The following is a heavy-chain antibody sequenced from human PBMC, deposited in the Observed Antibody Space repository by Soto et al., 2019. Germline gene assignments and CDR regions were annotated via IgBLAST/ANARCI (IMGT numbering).Heavy chain of an antibody. Sequence: QVQLQESGPGLVKPSETLSLTCTVSGGSISSYYWSWIRQPPGKGLEWIGYIYYSGSTNYNPSLKSRVTISVDTSKNQFSLKLSSVTAADTAVYYCAGGYGSGSYSLDYWGQGTLVTVSS. CDR1: GGSISSYY. V-gene: IGHV4-59*01. D-gene: IGHD3-10*01. CDR2: IYYSGST. CDR3: AGGYGSGSYSLDY. J-gene: IGHJ4*02.